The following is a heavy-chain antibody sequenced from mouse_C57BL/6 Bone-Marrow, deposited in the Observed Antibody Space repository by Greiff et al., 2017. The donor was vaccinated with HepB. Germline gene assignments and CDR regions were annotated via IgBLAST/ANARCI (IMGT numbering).Heavy chain of an antibody. CDR3: ARGGYYGSSFAMDY. CDR1: GFTFSSYA. CDR2: ISDGGSYT. J-gene: IGHJ4*01. V-gene: IGHV5-4*01. D-gene: IGHD1-1*01. Sequence: EVQLMESGGGLVKPGGSLKLSCAASGFTFSSYAMSWVRQTPEKRLEWVATISDGGSYTYYPDNVKGRSTISRDNAKNNLYLQMSHLKSEDTAMYYCARGGYYGSSFAMDYWGQGTSVTVSS.